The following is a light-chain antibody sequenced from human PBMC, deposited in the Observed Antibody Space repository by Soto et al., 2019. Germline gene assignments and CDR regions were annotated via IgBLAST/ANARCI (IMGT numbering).Light chain of an antibody. CDR3: QQYDSSPPT. Sequence: ENVLTQSAGTLSLSPWERATLSWRASQGISSRYLAWYQQRAGQTPRLLIFDTSSRATGVPDRFSGSVSWTDFTRTISRLEAEDLEVYYCQQYDSSPPTFGQGTKLDIK. J-gene: IGKJ1*01. CDR2: DTS. CDR1: QGISSRY. V-gene: IGKV3-20*01.